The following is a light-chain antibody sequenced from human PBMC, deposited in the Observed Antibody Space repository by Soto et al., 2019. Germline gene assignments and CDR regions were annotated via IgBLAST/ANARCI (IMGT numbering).Light chain of an antibody. Sequence: EIVLTQSPGTLSLSPGERATLSCRASQSVSSSSLAWYQQKPGQAPRLLIYGASSRATGIPDRFSGSGSGTDFTLTISRLEPEDFAVYYCQQYGGSPRVSFGGGTKVEIK. CDR2: GAS. V-gene: IGKV3-20*01. J-gene: IGKJ4*01. CDR3: QQYGGSPRVS. CDR1: QSVSSSS.